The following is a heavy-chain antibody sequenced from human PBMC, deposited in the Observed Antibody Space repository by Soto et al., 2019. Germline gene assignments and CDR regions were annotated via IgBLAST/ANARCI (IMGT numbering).Heavy chain of an antibody. J-gene: IGHJ4*02. Sequence: LSLTCSVPGDSISSRGYYWAWIRQHPGKGLEWIGCIYYSGGTSYNPSLKSRLTMSVDTSKKQFSLKLSSVTAADTAIYYCARTKDYISSLDYWGQGILVTVSS. D-gene: IGHD6-6*01. CDR1: GDSISSRGYY. CDR3: ARTKDYISSLDY. V-gene: IGHV4-31*03. CDR2: IYYSGGT.